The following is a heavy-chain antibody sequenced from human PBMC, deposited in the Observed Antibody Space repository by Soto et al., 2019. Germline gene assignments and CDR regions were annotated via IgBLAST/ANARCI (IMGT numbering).Heavy chain of an antibody. CDR1: GFTFSNYE. CDR2: ISISGSTI. D-gene: IGHD2-2*01. V-gene: IGHV3-48*03. J-gene: IGHJ4*02. Sequence: GGSLRLSCGASGFTFSNYEMNWVRQAPGKGLEWVSYISISGSTIYYADSVKGRFTISRDNAKNSLYLQMNSLRAEDTAVYYCARVPYCSSTSCYYDYWGQGTLVTVSS. CDR3: ARVPYCSSTSCYYDY.